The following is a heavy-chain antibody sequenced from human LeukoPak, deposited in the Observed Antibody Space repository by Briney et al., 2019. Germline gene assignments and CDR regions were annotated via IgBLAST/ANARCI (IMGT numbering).Heavy chain of an antibody. J-gene: IGHJ6*03. CDR1: GFIFNNYG. D-gene: IGHD3-9*01. V-gene: IGHV3-30*02. CDR3: AKDLLMGFTGISYYYYMDV. CDR2: IRYDGSNK. Sequence: GGSLRLSCAASGFIFNNYGMHWVRQAPGKGLEWVAFIRYDGSNKDYADSVKGRFTISRDNSKSTLYMQMNSLRDEDTAVYYCAKDLLMGFTGISYYYYMDVWGKGATVTV.